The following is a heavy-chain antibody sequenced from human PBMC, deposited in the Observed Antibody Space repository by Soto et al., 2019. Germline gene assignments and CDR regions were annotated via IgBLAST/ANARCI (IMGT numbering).Heavy chain of an antibody. D-gene: IGHD3-22*01. Sequence: SVKVSCKASGGTFSTYTITWVRQGPGRGVEWMGKNNPIIGIINYAQKFQGGVTISADKFTGTAYMELTGLRSDDTAVYFCAGDPDSHYNDSHASSYPWGQGTLVTVSS. J-gene: IGHJ5*02. CDR1: GGTFSTYT. V-gene: IGHV1-69*04. CDR2: NNPIIGII. CDR3: AGDPDSHYNDSHASSYP.